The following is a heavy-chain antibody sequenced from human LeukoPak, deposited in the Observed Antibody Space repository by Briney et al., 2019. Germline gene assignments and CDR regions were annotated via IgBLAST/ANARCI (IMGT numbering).Heavy chain of an antibody. CDR2: IYYSGST. Sequence: SETLSLTCTVSGYSISSSYYWGWIRQPPGKGLEWIGSIYYSGSTYYNPSLKSRVTISVDTSKNQFSLKLSSVTAADTAVYYCARYDVGWYCFDYWGQGTLVTVSS. CDR1: GYSISSSYY. CDR3: ARYDVGWYCFDY. D-gene: IGHD6-19*01. V-gene: IGHV4-38-2*02. J-gene: IGHJ4*02.